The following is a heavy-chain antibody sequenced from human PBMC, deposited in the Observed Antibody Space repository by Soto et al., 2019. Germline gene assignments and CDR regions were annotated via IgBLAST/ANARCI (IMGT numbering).Heavy chain of an antibody. V-gene: IGHV1-2*02. CDR2: INPRNGDK. J-gene: IGHJ6*02. CDR3: ARGEVNLIEVMDV. CDR1: GYTFVDPY. Sequence: AAVQPCCKACGYTFVDPYLYWVRQAPGQGLEWMGWINPRNGDKRYAQKVQGRVTMTRDTTITTTYMDLSARTSDDTDVYYCARGEVNLIEVMDVWG. D-gene: IGHD3-16*02.